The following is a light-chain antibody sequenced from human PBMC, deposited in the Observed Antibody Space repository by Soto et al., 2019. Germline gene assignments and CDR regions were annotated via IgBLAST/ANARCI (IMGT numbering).Light chain of an antibody. V-gene: IGKV3-15*01. Sequence: DTVMTQSPATLSVSPAERDTLSCRASQSVNSNLAWYQQKSGQAPRLLIYGASTRATGIPVKFSGSGSGTNFTVTISSVQTEKSAVYYCQQYTCWSWTLGQGRKV. CDR1: QSVNSN. CDR2: GAS. J-gene: IGKJ1*01. CDR3: QQYTCWSWT.